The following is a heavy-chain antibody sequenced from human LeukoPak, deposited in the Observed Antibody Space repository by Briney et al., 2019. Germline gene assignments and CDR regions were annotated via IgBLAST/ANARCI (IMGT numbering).Heavy chain of an antibody. Sequence: ASVKVSCKASGYTFTSHGISWVRQAPGQGLEWMGIINPSGGSTSYAEKFQGRATMTRDMSTSTVYMELSSLRSEDTAVYYCARGAGFRKYHFDYWGQGTLVTVSS. V-gene: IGHV1-46*01. CDR1: GYTFTSHG. CDR2: INPSGGST. D-gene: IGHD1-14*01. CDR3: ARGAGFRKYHFDY. J-gene: IGHJ4*02.